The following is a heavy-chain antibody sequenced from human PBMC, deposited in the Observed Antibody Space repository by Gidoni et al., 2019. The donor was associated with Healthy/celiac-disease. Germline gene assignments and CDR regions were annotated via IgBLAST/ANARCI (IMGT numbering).Heavy chain of an antibody. CDR3: ASILHLGELSSWSYYGMDV. D-gene: IGHD3-16*02. Sequence: GIIPIFGTANYAQKFQGRVTITADESTSTAYMELSSLRSEDTAVYYCASILHLGELSSWSYYGMDVWGQGTTVTVSS. CDR2: IIPIFGTA. V-gene: IGHV1-69*01. J-gene: IGHJ6*02.